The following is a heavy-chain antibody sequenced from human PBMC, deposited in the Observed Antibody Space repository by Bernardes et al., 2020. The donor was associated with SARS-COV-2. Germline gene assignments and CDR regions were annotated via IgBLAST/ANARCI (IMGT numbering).Heavy chain of an antibody. CDR3: ASADDYGDYARYYYDWGDAFDI. D-gene: IGHD4-17*01. Sequence: GGSLRLSCAASGFTFSSYSMNWVRQAPGKGLEWVSYISSSSSTIYYADSVKGRFTISRDNAKNSLYLQMNSLRAEDTAVYYCASADDYGDYARYYYDWGDAFDIWGQGTMVTVSS. CDR1: GFTFSSYS. V-gene: IGHV3-48*04. J-gene: IGHJ3*02. CDR2: ISSSSSTI.